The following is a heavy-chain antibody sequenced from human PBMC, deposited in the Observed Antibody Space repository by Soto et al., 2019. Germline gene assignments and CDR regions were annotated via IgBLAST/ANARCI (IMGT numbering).Heavy chain of an antibody. CDR1: GFTFSSYA. J-gene: IGHJ3*02. CDR2: ISYDGSNK. Sequence: QVQLVESGGGVVQPGRSLRLSCAASGFTFSSYAMHWVRQAPGKGLEWVAVISYDGSNKYYADSVKGRFTISRDNSKNTLYLQMNSLRAEDTAVYYCARETGDSSCYYVTTDAFDIWGQGTMVTVSS. CDR3: ARETGDSSCYYVTTDAFDI. V-gene: IGHV3-30-3*01. D-gene: IGHD3-22*01.